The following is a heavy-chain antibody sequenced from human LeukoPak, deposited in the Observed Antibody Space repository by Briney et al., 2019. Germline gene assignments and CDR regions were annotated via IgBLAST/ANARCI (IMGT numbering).Heavy chain of an antibody. Sequence: GASVKVSCKASGYXFTDYYIHWVRQAPGQGLEWMGWINPNSGGTNYAQKFQGRVTMTRDTSISTAYMELSGLYSDDTAVYYCARDYPGMITGVEKYFFDYWGQGTLVTVSS. CDR3: ARDYPGMITGVEKYFFDY. D-gene: IGHD7-27*01. CDR2: INPNSGGT. CDR1: GYXFTDYY. J-gene: IGHJ4*02. V-gene: IGHV1-2*02.